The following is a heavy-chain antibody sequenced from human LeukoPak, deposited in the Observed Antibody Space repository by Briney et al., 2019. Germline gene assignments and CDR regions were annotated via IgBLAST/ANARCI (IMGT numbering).Heavy chain of an antibody. V-gene: IGHV3-7*04. CDR2: IKQDGSEK. J-gene: IGHJ5*02. Sequence: PGGSLRLSCAASRFTFSSYWMGWVRQAPGKGLEWVANIKQDGSEKYYVDSVKGRFTISRDNAKNSLYLQMNSLRAEDTAVYYCARDQNIVVVVAADTYNWFDPWGQGTLVTVSS. CDR3: ARDQNIVVVVAADTYNWFDP. D-gene: IGHD2-15*01. CDR1: RFTFSSYW.